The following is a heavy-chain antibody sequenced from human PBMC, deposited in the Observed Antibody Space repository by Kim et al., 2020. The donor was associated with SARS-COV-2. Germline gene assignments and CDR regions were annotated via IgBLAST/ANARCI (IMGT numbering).Heavy chain of an antibody. J-gene: IGHJ4*02. D-gene: IGHD6-13*01. CDR1: GGSISSSNW. CDR2: IYHSGST. CDR3: ARDAGGSSWYRYYFDY. V-gene: IGHV4-4*02. Sequence: SETLSLTCAVSGGSISSSNWWSWVRQPPGKGLEWIGEIYHSGSTNYNPSLKSRVTISVDKSKNQFSLKLSSVTAADTAVYYCARDAGGSSWYRYYFDYWGQGTLVTVSS.